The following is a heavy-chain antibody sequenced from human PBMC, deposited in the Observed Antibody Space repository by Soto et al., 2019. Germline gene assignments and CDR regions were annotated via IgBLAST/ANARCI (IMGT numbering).Heavy chain of an antibody. Sequence: SETLSLTCTVSGGSISSGGYYWSWIRQHPGKGLEWIEYIYYSGSTYYNPSLKSRVTISVDTSKNQFSLKLSSVTAADTAVYYCARGGRRSPGMDVWGQGTTVTVSS. J-gene: IGHJ6*02. V-gene: IGHV4-31*03. CDR3: ARGGRRSPGMDV. CDR2: IYYSGST. CDR1: GGSISSGGYY.